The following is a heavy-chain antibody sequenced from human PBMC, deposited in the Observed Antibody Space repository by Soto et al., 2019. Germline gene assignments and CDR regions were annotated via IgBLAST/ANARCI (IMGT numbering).Heavy chain of an antibody. CDR1: GFTFTSYA. Sequence: GGSLRLSCAASGFTFTSYAMSWVRQAPGKGLEWVSAMSGSGDITYFAGPVKGRFTISRDNSKNTLYLQMSSLRPEDTAVYYCAIHKFYDARKSSDYWGQGTQVTVSS. J-gene: IGHJ4*02. V-gene: IGHV3-23*01. CDR3: AIHKFYDARKSSDY. D-gene: IGHD5-12*01. CDR2: MSGSGDIT.